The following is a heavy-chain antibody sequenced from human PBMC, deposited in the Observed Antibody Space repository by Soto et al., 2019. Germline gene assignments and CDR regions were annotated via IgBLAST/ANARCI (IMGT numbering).Heavy chain of an antibody. Sequence: QVQLQESGPGLVKPSQTLSLTCTVSGGSISSGGYYWSWIRQHPGKGLEWIGYIYYSGSTYYNPSRTSRLTTXVXTXXNQFSLKLSSVTAADTAVYYCARGRSSTSPYPIGYWGQGTLVTVSS. V-gene: IGHV4-31*03. D-gene: IGHD2-2*01. CDR2: IYYSGST. CDR3: ARGRSSTSPYPIGY. J-gene: IGHJ4*02. CDR1: GGSISSGGYY.